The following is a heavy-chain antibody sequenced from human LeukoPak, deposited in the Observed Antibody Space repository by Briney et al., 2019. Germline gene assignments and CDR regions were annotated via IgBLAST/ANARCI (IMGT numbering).Heavy chain of an antibody. Sequence: GGSLRLSCAASGFTFSSYWMHWVRQAPGKGLVWVSRINSDGSSTSYADSVKGRFTISRDNAKNTLYLQMNGLRAEDTAVYYCATRMSSSSLLDYWGQGTLVTVSS. D-gene: IGHD6-6*01. CDR1: GFTFSSYW. CDR3: ATRMSSSSLLDY. J-gene: IGHJ4*02. CDR2: INSDGSST. V-gene: IGHV3-74*01.